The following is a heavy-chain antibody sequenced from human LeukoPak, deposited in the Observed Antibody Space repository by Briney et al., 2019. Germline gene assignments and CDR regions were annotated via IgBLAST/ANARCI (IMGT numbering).Heavy chain of an antibody. D-gene: IGHD4-23*01. CDR2: ISSSSSYI. CDR3: ARFPNYGGNSGPRLADAFDI. CDR1: GFTFSSYS. Sequence: GGSLRLSCAASGFTFSSYSMNWVRQAPGKGLEWVSSISSSSSYIYYADSVKGRFTISRDNAKNSLYLQMNSLRAEDTAVYYCARFPNYGGNSGPRLADAFDIWGKGTMVTVSS. J-gene: IGHJ3*02. V-gene: IGHV3-21*01.